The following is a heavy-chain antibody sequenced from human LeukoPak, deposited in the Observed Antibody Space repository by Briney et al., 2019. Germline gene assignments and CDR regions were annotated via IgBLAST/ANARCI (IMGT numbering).Heavy chain of an antibody. J-gene: IGHJ4*02. V-gene: IGHV3-23*01. D-gene: IGHD3-22*01. Sequence: PGGSLRLSCAASGLTFSSYAMSGVRQAPGKGLEWVSAISGGGGSTYYADSVKGRFTISRDNSKNTLYLQMDSLRAEDTDVYYCAKDQGYYYDSSGYSSYFEYWGQGTLVTVSS. CDR3: AKDQGYYYDSSGYSSYFEY. CDR2: ISGGGGST. CDR1: GLTFSSYA.